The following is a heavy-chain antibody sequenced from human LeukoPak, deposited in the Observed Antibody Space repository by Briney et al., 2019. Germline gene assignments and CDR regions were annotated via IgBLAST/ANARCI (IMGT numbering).Heavy chain of an antibody. V-gene: IGHV4-34*01. J-gene: IGHJ5*02. D-gene: IGHD2-21*02. CDR2: ISQSGKT. Sequence: KTSETLSLTCAVSGGSFSGYWWCWIRQSPGTGLEWIGEISQSGKTNYNPSFESRVTISLDTSKNQFSLHLSSVTAADTAVYYCARTDCSLPWGQGTPVTVSS. CDR3: ARTDCSLP. CDR1: GGSFSGYW.